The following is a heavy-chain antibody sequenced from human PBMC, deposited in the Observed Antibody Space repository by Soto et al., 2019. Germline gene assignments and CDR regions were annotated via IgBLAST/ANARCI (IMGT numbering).Heavy chain of an antibody. CDR3: TRDLWYARSCTCYREWFDP. Sequence: QVQLVQSGAEVKKPGASVKVSCKASGYTFTTHGISWVRQAPGQGLEWMGWVRGDNGHTNYAQSLQGRVTMTTDTSTNTAYMELRSLRSDDTAVDYCTRDLWYARSCTCYREWFDPWGQGTLVTVSS. CDR1: GYTFTTHG. V-gene: IGHV1-18*01. CDR2: VRGDNGHT. D-gene: IGHD2-2*01. J-gene: IGHJ5*02.